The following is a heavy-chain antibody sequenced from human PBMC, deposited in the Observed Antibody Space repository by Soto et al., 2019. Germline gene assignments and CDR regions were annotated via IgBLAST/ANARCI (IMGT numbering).Heavy chain of an antibody. V-gene: IGHV4-4*07. CDR1: GGSISSISGLS. D-gene: IGHD2-2*01. CDR2: RYTSGDI. Sequence: PSETLSLTCSVSGGSISSISGLSWTWIRQPXGKGLEWIGHRYTSGDINYNLSLKSRVTMSLDISKNQFSLKLSPVTAADTGVYYCARSRGYCSSTSCKYPMDVWGQGPAVTVSS. CDR3: ARSRGYCSSTSCKYPMDV. J-gene: IGHJ6*02.